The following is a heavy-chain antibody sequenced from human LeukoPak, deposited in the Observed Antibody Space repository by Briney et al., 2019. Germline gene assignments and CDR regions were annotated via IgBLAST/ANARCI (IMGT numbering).Heavy chain of an antibody. J-gene: IGHJ4*02. D-gene: IGHD3-3*01. CDR1: GGSISSYY. V-gene: IGHV4-59*01. Sequence: PSETLSLTCTVSGGSISSYYWSWIRQPPGEGLEWIGYIYYSGSTNYNPSLKSRVTISVDTSKNQFSLKLSSVTAADTAVYYCARDHHDFWSGYSYWGQGTLVTVSS. CDR3: ARDHHDFWSGYSY. CDR2: IYYSGST.